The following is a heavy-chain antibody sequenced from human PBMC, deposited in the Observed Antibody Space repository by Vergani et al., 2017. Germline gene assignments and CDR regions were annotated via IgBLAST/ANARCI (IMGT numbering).Heavy chain of an antibody. J-gene: IGHJ4*02. CDR1: EYSFGNYW. CDR3: AKHSSYTDS. Sequence: EVELVQSGPEMRKPGESLKISRKGSEYSFGNYWNGWVRQMPGKGLEWMGIIYPADSDTRYSPSFQGQVTISADKSISTAFLQWDSLKASDTALYCCAKHSSYTDSWGQGTLVTVSS. D-gene: IGHD6-6*01. V-gene: IGHV5-51*01. CDR2: IYPADSDT.